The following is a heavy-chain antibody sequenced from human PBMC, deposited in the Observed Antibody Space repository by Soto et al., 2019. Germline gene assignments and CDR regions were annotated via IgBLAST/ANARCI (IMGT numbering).Heavy chain of an antibody. V-gene: IGHV3-11*01. Sequence: GSTIYYADSVKGRFTISRDNAKNSLYLQMNSLRAEDTAVYYCARDKLPPLYFGVVIPKKFDYWGQGTLVTVSS. CDR3: ARDKLPPLYFGVVIPKKFDY. CDR2: GSTI. J-gene: IGHJ4*02. D-gene: IGHD3-3*01.